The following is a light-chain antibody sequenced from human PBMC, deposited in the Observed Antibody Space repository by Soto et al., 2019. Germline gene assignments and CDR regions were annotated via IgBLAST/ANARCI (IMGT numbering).Light chain of an antibody. CDR1: QSISSY. V-gene: IGKV1-39*01. J-gene: IGKJ4*01. CDR3: KQSYSSPLT. Sequence: DIQMTQSPSSLSASVGDRVTITCRASQSISSYLNWYQQKPGKAPKLLIYAASSLQSGVQSRFSGSGSGTDFTLTIRSLQPEDSAAYYCKQSYSSPLTFGGGTKVDIK. CDR2: AAS.